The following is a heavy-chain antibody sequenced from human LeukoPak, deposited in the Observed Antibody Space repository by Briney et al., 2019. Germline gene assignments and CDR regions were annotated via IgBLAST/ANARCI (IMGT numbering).Heavy chain of an antibody. CDR1: GGSISTYY. CDR2: IYYSGST. Sequence: PSETLSLTCTVSGGSISTYYWTWIRQPPGKGLEWIGYIYYSGSTNYNPSLKSRVTISVDTSNSQFSLKLTSVTAAHTAVYYCARVGYFASGSYYNDRGDFDYWGQGTLVTVS. V-gene: IGHV4-59*01. J-gene: IGHJ4*02. CDR3: ARVGYFASGSYYNDRGDFDY. D-gene: IGHD3-10*01.